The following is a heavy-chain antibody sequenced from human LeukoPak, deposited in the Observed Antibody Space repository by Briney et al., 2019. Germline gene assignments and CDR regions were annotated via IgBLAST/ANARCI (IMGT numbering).Heavy chain of an antibody. V-gene: IGHV1-69*05. Sequence: SVKVSCKASGGTFSSYAISWVRQAPGQGLEWMGGIISIFGTANYAQKFQGRVTITTDESTSTAYMELSSLRSEDTAVYYCAREPPDSYDFWSGYGVGYYYMDVWGKGTTVTVSS. D-gene: IGHD3-3*01. CDR2: IISIFGTA. CDR1: GGTFSSYA. J-gene: IGHJ6*03. CDR3: AREPPDSYDFWSGYGVGYYYMDV.